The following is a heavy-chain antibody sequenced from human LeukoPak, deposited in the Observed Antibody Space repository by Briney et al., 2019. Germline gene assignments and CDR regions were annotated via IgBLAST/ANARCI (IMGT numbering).Heavy chain of an antibody. CDR1: GFTFSSYA. CDR2: ISGSGGST. J-gene: IGHJ6*02. D-gene: IGHD6-19*01. Sequence: GGSLRLSCAASGFTFSSYAMSWVRQAPGKGLEWVSAISGSGGSTYYADSVKGRFTISRDNSKNTLYLQMNSLRAEDTAVYYCARVPYSSGWAYYYGMDVWGQGTTVTVSS. V-gene: IGHV3-23*01. CDR3: ARVPYSSGWAYYYGMDV.